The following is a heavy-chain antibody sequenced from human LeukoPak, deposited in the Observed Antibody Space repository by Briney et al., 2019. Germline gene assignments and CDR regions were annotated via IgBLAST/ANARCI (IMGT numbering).Heavy chain of an antibody. CDR1: GYTFTSYG. Sequence: ASVKVSCKASGYTFTSYGISWVRQAPGQGLEWMGWISAYNGNTNYAQKLQDRVTMTTDTSTSTAYMELRSLRSDATAVYYCARGWSAAGGTRVDYWGQGTMVTVSS. J-gene: IGHJ4*02. CDR3: ARGWSAAGGTRVDY. CDR2: ISAYNGNT. V-gene: IGHV1-18*01. D-gene: IGHD6-13*01.